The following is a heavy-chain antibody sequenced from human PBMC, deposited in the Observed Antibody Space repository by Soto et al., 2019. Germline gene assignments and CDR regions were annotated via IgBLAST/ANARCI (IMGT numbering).Heavy chain of an antibody. CDR1: GYTLTELS. CDR3: ARGGDLYCGGDCYQRYFDY. CDR2: FDPEDGET. Sequence: ASVKVSCKVSGYTLTELSMHWVRQAPGKGLEWMGGFDPEDGETIYAQKLQGRVTMTEDTSTDTAYMELSSLRSDDTAVYYCARGGDLYCGGDCYQRYFDYWGQGTLVTVSS. V-gene: IGHV1-24*01. D-gene: IGHD2-21*02. J-gene: IGHJ4*02.